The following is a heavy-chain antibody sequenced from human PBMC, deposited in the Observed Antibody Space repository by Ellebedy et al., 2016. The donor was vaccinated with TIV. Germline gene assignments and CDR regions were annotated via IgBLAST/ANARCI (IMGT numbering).Heavy chain of an antibody. V-gene: IGHV3-15*07. Sequence: GESLKISCVASGFTFRNAWMNWVRQAPGKGLEWVGRIKSKGDGGTTDYAAPVKGRFTISRDNSKNTLYLQMNSLRAEDTAVYYCAKDQSCGGDCYWDGYFDLWGRGTLVTVSS. CDR2: IKSKGDGGTT. CDR1: GFTFRNAW. CDR3: AKDQSCGGDCYWDGYFDL. D-gene: IGHD2-21*02. J-gene: IGHJ2*01.